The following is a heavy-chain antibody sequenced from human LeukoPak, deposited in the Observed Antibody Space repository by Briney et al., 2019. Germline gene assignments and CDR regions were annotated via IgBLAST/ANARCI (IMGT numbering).Heavy chain of an antibody. CDR3: ARGWKTYDFLSSSSRGYFDH. CDR1: GGSLSDYC. D-gene: IGHD3-3*01. CDR2: MNHLMTT. Sequence: SETLSLTCDVYGGSLSDYCWTWIRQTPGKGLEWIGHMNHLMTTNYNPSLESRVTISLDTSKNQFTLNLTSVTAADTAIYYCARGWKTYDFLSSSSRGYFDHWSQGTLVTVSS. V-gene: IGHV4-34*01. J-gene: IGHJ4*02.